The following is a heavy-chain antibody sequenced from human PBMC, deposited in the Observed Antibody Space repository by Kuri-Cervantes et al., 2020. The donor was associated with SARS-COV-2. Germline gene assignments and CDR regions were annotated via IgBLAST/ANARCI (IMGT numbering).Heavy chain of an antibody. D-gene: IGHD3-22*01. J-gene: IGHJ4*02. V-gene: IGHV3-23*01. CDR1: GFTFSSYA. CDR2: ISGSGGST. CDR3: AKVPSYYDSSGYLVDY. Sequence: GESLKISCAASGFTFSSYAMSWVRQAPGKGLEWVSAISGSGGSTYYADSVKGRFTISRDNSKNSLYLQMNSLRAEDTAVYYCAKVPSYYDSSGYLVDYWGQGTLVTVSS.